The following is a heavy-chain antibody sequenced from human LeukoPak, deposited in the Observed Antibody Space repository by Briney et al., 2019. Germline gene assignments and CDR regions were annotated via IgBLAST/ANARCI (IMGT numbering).Heavy chain of an antibody. V-gene: IGHV4-34*01. Sequence: MPSETLSLTCAVYGGSFSGYYWSWIRQPPGKGLEWIGEINHSGSTNYNPSLKSRVTISVDTSKNQFSLKLSSVTAADTAVYYCARYCSSTSCYFRNKYGMDVWGQGTTVTVSS. CDR3: ARYCSSTSCYFRNKYGMDV. D-gene: IGHD2-2*01. CDR1: GGSFSGYY. J-gene: IGHJ6*02. CDR2: INHSGST.